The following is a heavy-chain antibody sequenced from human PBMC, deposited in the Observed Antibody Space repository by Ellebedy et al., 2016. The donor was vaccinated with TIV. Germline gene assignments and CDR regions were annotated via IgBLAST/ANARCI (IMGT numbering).Heavy chain of an antibody. Sequence: GESLKISCAASRFSFTNYGLHWVRQSPGKGLEWVAFIPNDAGANHYADSVKGRFTISRDNAKTSLYLQMNSLRVEDKAVYFCARGHHALEVWGQGTTVSVSS. J-gene: IGHJ6*02. CDR3: ARGHHALEV. CDR1: RFSFTNYG. V-gene: IGHV3-30-3*01. D-gene: IGHD1-14*01. CDR2: IPNDAGAN.